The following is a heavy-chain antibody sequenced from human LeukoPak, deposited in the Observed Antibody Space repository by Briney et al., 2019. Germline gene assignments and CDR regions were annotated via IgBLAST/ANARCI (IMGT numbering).Heavy chain of an antibody. CDR1: GYTFTSYG. D-gene: IGHD2-15*01. J-gene: IGHJ4*02. CDR2: ISAYNGNT. Sequence: ASVKVSCKASGYTFTSYGISWVRQAPVQGLEWMGWISAYNGNTNYAQKLQGRVTMTTDTSTSTAYMELRSLRSDDTAVYYCAREGDCSGGSCYWETDYWGQGTLVTVSS. V-gene: IGHV1-18*01. CDR3: AREGDCSGGSCYWETDY.